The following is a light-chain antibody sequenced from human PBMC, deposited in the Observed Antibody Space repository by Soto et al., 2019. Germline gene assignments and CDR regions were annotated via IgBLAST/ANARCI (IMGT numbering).Light chain of an antibody. CDR2: EVS. V-gene: IGLV2-14*01. CDR3: CSYTSTITYA. J-gene: IGLJ1*01. CDR1: SGDIGGYDY. Sequence: QSVLTQPASVSGSPGQSITISCTGTSGDIGGYDYVSWYQQHPGKVPKLMIYEVSNRPSGVSNRFSGSKSGNTASLTISGLQAEDEADYYCCSYTSTITYAFGTGTKVTV.